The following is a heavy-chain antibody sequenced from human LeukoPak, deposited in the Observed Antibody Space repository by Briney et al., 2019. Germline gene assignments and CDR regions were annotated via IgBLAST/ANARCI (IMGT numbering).Heavy chain of an antibody. V-gene: IGHV3-30*18. D-gene: IGHD2-15*01. J-gene: IGHJ4*02. CDR1: GFTFSSYG. CDR2: MSYDGSNK. CDR3: AKAPPCSGGSCYFIDY. Sequence: GGSLRLSCAASGFTFSSYGMHWVRQAPGKGLEWVAVMSYDGSNKYYADSVKGRFTISRDNSKNTLYLQMNSLRAEDTAVYYCAKAPPCSGGSCYFIDYWGQGTLVTVSS.